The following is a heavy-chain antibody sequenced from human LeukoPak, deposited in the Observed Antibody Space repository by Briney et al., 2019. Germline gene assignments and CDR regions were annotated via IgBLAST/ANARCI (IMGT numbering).Heavy chain of an antibody. CDR1: GGSISSSSYY. V-gene: IGHV4-39*01. CDR2: IYYSGST. Sequence: PSETLSLTCTVSGGSISSSSYYWGWIRQPPGKGLEWIGSIYYSGSTYYNPSLKSRVTISVDTSKNQFSLKLSSVTAADTAVYYCARLRPRGSSGWLLFDYWGQGTLVTVSS. CDR3: ARLRPRGSSGWLLFDY. J-gene: IGHJ4*02. D-gene: IGHD6-19*01.